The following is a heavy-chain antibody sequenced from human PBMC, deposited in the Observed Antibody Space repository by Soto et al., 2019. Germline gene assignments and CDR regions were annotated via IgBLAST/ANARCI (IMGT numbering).Heavy chain of an antibody. Sequence: PSETLSLTCAVYGGSFSGYYWSWIRQPPGKGLEWIGEINHSGSTNYNPSLKSRVTISVDTSKNQFSLKLSSVTAADTAVYYCARGGTYYDFWRYYYYYGMDVWGQGTTVTVSS. J-gene: IGHJ6*02. CDR1: GGSFSGYY. D-gene: IGHD3-3*01. CDR2: INHSGST. V-gene: IGHV4-34*01. CDR3: ARGGTYYDFWRYYYYYGMDV.